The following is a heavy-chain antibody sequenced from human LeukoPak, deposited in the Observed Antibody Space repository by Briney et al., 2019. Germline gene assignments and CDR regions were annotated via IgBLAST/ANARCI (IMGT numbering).Heavy chain of an antibody. V-gene: IGHV1-18*04. D-gene: IGHD2-15*01. CDR2: ISAYNGNT. CDR1: GYTFTGYY. Sequence: ASVKVSCKASGYTFTGYYMHWVRQAPGQGLEWMGWISAYNGNTNYAQKLQGRVTMTTDTSTSTAYMELRSLRSDDTAVYYCARVGRGYCSGGSCYRYLLTRWYWGQGTLVTVSS. J-gene: IGHJ4*02. CDR3: ARVGRGYCSGGSCYRYLLTRWY.